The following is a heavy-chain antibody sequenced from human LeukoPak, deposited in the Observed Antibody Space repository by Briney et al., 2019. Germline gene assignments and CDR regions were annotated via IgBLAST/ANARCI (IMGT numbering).Heavy chain of an antibody. CDR2: IDWDDDK. D-gene: IGHD3-22*01. J-gene: IGHJ3*01. Sequence: RESGPALVKPTQTLTLTCTFSGFSLSPSGMCVSWIRQPPGKALEWLARIDWDDDKYYTPSLKTRLTISKDTSKNQVVLTMTNMDPVDTATYYCARTYYYDSSVQRAFDFWGQGTMVTVSS. V-gene: IGHV2-70*11. CDR1: GFSLSPSGMC. CDR3: ARTYYYDSSVQRAFDF.